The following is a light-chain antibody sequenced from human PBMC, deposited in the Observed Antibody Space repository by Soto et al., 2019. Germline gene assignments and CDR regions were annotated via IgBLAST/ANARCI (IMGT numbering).Light chain of an antibody. CDR1: SSDVGGYNY. Sequence: QSALTQPASVSGSPGQSITISCTGTSSDVGGYNYVSWYQQHPGKAPKLIIYDVSNRPSGVXXRFSGSKSGNTASLTISGLQAEDEADYYCSSYTSSSTLDVVFGGGTKLTVL. J-gene: IGLJ2*01. CDR3: SSYTSSSTLDVV. CDR2: DVS. V-gene: IGLV2-14*01.